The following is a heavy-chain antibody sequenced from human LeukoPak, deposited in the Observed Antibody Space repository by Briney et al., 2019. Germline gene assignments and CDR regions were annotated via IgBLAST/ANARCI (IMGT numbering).Heavy chain of an antibody. J-gene: IGHJ4*02. CDR2: ISGSGDST. V-gene: IGHV3-23*01. D-gene: IGHD3-22*01. CDR1: GFTFSTYA. Sequence: GGSLRLSCAASGFTFSTYAVNWVRQAPGKGVEGGSGISGSGDSTYYADSVKAPFTISSANSKDTLYLQMSIVRVDDTAVYYCARDRGRYYDSRGFYWGYYFDSWGQGILVPVST. CDR3: ARDRGRYYDSRGFYWGYYFDS.